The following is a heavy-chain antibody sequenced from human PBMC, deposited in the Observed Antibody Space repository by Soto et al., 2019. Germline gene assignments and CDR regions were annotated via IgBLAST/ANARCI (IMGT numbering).Heavy chain of an antibody. CDR2: IYYNGST. V-gene: IGHV4-39*01. Sequence: QLQLQESGPGLVKPSETLSLTCTVSGGSISSSSYYWGWIRQPPGKGLEWIGSIYYNGSTYYIPSLKSRVTISVDTSKNRFALKLSSVTAADTAVYYCARHTPAISISDHWGQGTLVTVSS. D-gene: IGHD2-15*01. J-gene: IGHJ4*02. CDR1: GGSISSSSYY. CDR3: ARHTPAISISDH.